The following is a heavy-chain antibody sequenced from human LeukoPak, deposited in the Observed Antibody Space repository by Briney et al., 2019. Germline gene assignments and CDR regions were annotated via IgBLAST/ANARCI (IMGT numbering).Heavy chain of an antibody. CDR2: IYHSGST. Sequence: PSETLSLTCTVSGGSISSGGYYWSWIRQPPGKGLEWIGYIYHSGSTYYNPSLKSRVTISVDRSKNQFSLKLSSVTAADTAVYYCARSIPQVVPAAIDAFDIWGQGTMVTVSS. J-gene: IGHJ3*02. V-gene: IGHV4-30-2*01. CDR1: GGSISSGGYY. D-gene: IGHD2-2*01. CDR3: ARSIPQVVPAAIDAFDI.